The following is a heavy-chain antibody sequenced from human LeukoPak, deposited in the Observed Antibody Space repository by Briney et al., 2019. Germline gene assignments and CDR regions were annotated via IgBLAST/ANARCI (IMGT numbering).Heavy chain of an antibody. CDR2: ISSNGGST. J-gene: IGHJ6*03. Sequence: AGGSLRLSCAASGFTFSSYAMHWVRQAPGKGLEYVSAISSNGGSTYYANSVKGRFTISRDNSKNTLYLQMGSLRAEDMAVYYCAKGYSYGQSYYYYYYMDVWGKGTTVTVSS. CDR1: GFTFSSYA. V-gene: IGHV3-64*01. CDR3: AKGYSYGQSYYYYYYMDV. D-gene: IGHD5-18*01.